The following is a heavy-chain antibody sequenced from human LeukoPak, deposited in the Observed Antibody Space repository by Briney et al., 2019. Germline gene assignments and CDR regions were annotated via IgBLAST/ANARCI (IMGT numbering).Heavy chain of an antibody. CDR2: ISGSGGST. CDR3: AKDLFDGNPLFHFDY. CDR1: GFTFSSYA. D-gene: IGHD4-23*01. J-gene: IGHJ4*02. V-gene: IGHV3-23*01. Sequence: GGSLKLSCAASGFTFSSYAMSWVRQAPGKGLEWVSGISGSGGSTFYADSVKGRFTISRDNSKNTLYLEMNSPRAEDTAVYYCAKDLFDGNPLFHFDYWGQGTLVTVSS.